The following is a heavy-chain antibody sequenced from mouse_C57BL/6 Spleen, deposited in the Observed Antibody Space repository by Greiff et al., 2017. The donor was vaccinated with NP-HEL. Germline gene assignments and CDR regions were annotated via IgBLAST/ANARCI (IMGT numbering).Heavy chain of an antibody. Sequence: VQLQQSGAELVRPGTSVKLSCKASGYTFTSYWMHWVKQRPGQGLEWIGVIDPSDSYTNYNQKFKGKATLTVDTSSSTAYMQLSSLTSEDSAVYYCARFITTVVATDFDYWGQGTTLTVSS. V-gene: IGHV1-59*01. CDR3: ARFITTVVATDFDY. CDR2: IDPSDSYT. CDR1: GYTFTSYW. J-gene: IGHJ2*01. D-gene: IGHD1-1*01.